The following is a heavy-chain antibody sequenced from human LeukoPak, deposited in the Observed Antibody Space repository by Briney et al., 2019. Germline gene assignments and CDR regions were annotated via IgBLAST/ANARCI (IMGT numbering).Heavy chain of an antibody. V-gene: IGHV4-59*11. J-gene: IGHJ6*03. CDR1: GGSISSHY. CDR2: IHYSGST. D-gene: IGHD6-19*01. CDR3: ARSAGWYVTSSFGYYYYMDV. Sequence: PSETLSLTCTVSGGSISSHYWSWIRQPPGKGLEWIGYIHYSGSTNYNPSLKSRVTISVDTSENQFSLKLSSVTAADTAVYYCARSAGWYVTSSFGYYYYMDVWGKGTTVTVSS.